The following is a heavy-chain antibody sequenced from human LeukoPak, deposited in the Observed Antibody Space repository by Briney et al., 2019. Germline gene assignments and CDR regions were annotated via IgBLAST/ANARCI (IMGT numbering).Heavy chain of an antibody. CDR3: ARVRYYGSGSYYTFYYMDV. CDR1: GASITSYY. V-gene: IGHV4-59*01. CDR2: IYHTGNI. D-gene: IGHD3-10*01. J-gene: IGHJ6*03. Sequence: SETLSLTCAVSGASITSYYWTWIRQPPGKGLEWIGYIYHTGNIKYNPSLNSRVTISIDTSKNQFSLKLSSVTAADTAVYYCARVRYYGSGSYYTFYYMDVWGKGTTVTISS.